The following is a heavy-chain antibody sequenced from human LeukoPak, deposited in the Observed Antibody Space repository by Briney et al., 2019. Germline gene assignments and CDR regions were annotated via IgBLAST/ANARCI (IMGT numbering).Heavy chain of an antibody. J-gene: IGHJ4*02. CDR1: GYTFTGYY. CDR3: ARGDSLGYDYVWGSYPFDY. V-gene: IGHV1-2*02. Sequence: ASVKVSCKASGYTFTGYYMHWVRQAPGQGLEWMGWINPNSGGTNYAQKFQGRVTMTRDTSISTAYVELSRLRSDDTAVYYCARGDSLGYDYVWGSYPFDYWGQGTLVTVSS. D-gene: IGHD3-16*02. CDR2: INPNSGGT.